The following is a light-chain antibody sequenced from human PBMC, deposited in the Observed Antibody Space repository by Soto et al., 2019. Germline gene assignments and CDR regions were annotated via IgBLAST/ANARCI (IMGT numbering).Light chain of an antibody. CDR3: QSYDSSLSGSV. Sequence: QSVLTQPPSVSGAPGQRVTISCTGSRSNIGAGCDVHWYQQLPGTAPKLLIYGNSNRPSGVPDRFSGSKSGTSASLAITGLQAEDEADYYCQSYDSSLSGSVFGGGTQLTVL. CDR2: GNS. V-gene: IGLV1-40*01. CDR1: RSNIGAGCD. J-gene: IGLJ7*01.